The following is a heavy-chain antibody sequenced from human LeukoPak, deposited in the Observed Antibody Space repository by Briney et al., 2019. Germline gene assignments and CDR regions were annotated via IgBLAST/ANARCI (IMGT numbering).Heavy chain of an antibody. Sequence: GSSVKVSCKLSVYTLTEVSMHLVGQAPGNGLEWVGGFDPEDGETIYAQKFQGRVPMTEDTSTDTAYMELSRLRSEDTAVYYCATVPRIWSGYYTSEYFQHWGQGTLVTVSS. V-gene: IGHV1-24*01. CDR3: ATVPRIWSGYYTSEYFQH. J-gene: IGHJ1*01. D-gene: IGHD3-3*01. CDR1: VYTLTEVS. CDR2: FDPEDGET.